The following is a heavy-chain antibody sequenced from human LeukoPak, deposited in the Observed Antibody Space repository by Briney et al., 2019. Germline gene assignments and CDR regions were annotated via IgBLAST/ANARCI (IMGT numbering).Heavy chain of an antibody. Sequence: PGGSLRLSCAASGFSFSSSTMNWVRQAPGRGLEWVSSISSSGSSIYYADSVKGRFTISRDNAKNSLYLQINSLRAEDTAVYYCARGGVGYSYGYPLYYYYYGMDVWGQGTTVTVSS. D-gene: IGHD5-18*01. CDR2: ISSSGSSI. CDR3: ARGGVGYSYGYPLYYYYYGMDV. CDR1: GFSFSSST. J-gene: IGHJ6*02. V-gene: IGHV3-21*01.